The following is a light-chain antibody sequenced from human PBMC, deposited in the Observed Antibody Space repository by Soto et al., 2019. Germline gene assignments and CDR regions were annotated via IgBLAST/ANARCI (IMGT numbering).Light chain of an antibody. CDR1: QSIVSY. Sequence: DIQMTQSPSSLSVSVGDRVTITCRASQSIVSYLNWYQQKLGKAPKLLIYIASNLQRGVPSRFSGSGSGTHFTRTISNLQPEDFATYYCQQSYSAPRTFGHGTKLECK. J-gene: IGKJ2*02. V-gene: IGKV1-39*01. CDR2: IAS. CDR3: QQSYSAPRT.